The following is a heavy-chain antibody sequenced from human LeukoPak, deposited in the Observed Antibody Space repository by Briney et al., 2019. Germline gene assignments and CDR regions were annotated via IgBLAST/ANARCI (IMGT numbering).Heavy chain of an antibody. CDR2: IGTAGDT. J-gene: IGHJ4*02. Sequence: GGTLRLSCAASGFTFSSYDMHWVRQATGKGLEWVSAIGTAGDTYYPGSVKGRFTISRANAKNSLYLQMNSLRAGDTAVYYCARARPHYYGSGSYGGAFDYWGQGTLVTVSS. CDR3: ARARPHYYGSGSYGGAFDY. D-gene: IGHD3-10*01. CDR1: GFTFSSYD. V-gene: IGHV3-13*04.